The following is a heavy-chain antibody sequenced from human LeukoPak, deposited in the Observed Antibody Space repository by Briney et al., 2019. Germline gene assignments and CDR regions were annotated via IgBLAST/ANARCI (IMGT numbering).Heavy chain of an antibody. Sequence: SETLSLTCTVSGASIRSGDYYWSWIRQHPGKGLEWIGYIYYSGSTYYNPSLKSRVTISVDTSKNQFSLKLSSVTAADTAVYYCARRVVVVPAAINWFDPWGQGTLVTVSS. V-gene: IGHV4-31*03. J-gene: IGHJ5*02. CDR3: ARRVVVVPAAINWFDP. CDR1: GASIRSGDYY. D-gene: IGHD2-2*02. CDR2: IYYSGST.